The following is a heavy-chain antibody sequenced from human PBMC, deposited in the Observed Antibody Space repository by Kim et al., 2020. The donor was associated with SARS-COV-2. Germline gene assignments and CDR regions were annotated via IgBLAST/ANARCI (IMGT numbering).Heavy chain of an antibody. CDR2: IWYDGSNK. V-gene: IGHV3-33*08. Sequence: GSLRLSCAASGFTFSSYGMHWVRQAPGKGLEWVAVIWYDGSNKYYADSVKGRFTISRDNSKNTLYLQMNSLRAEDTAVYYCARLTELPRNGMDVWGQGTTVTVSS. CDR1: GFTFSSYG. J-gene: IGHJ6*02. CDR3: ARLTELPRNGMDV. D-gene: IGHD1-26*01.